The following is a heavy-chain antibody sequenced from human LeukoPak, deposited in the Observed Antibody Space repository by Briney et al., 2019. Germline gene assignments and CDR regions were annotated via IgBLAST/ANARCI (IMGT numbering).Heavy chain of an antibody. D-gene: IGHD1-7*01. CDR2: VYTSGST. V-gene: IGHV4-4*07. J-gene: IGHJ3*02. CDR1: GGSISGYY. Sequence: SETLSLTCSVSGGSISGYYWTWIRQPAGKGLEWIGRVYTSGSTHYNPSLKTRLTMSVDTSKNQFSLKLSSVTAADTAVYYSSGLITGTTTAFDIWGQGTMVTVSS. CDR3: SGLITGTTTAFDI.